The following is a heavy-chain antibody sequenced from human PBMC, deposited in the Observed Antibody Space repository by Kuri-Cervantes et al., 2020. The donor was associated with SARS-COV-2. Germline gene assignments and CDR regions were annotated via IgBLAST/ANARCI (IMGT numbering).Heavy chain of an antibody. CDR2: IYHSGST. V-gene: IGHV4-38-2*02. Sequence: GSLRLSCAVSGYSISSGYYWGWIRQPPGKGLEWIGSIYHSGSTYYNPSLKSRVTISVDTSKNQFSLKLSSVTAADTAVYYCARERLLTGVGPSGFDYWGQGTLVTVSS. D-gene: IGHD3-9*01. J-gene: IGHJ4*02. CDR1: GYSISSGYY. CDR3: ARERLLTGVGPSGFDY.